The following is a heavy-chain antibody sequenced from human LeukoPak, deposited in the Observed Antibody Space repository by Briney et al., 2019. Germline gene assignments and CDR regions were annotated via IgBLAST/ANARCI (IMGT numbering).Heavy chain of an antibody. D-gene: IGHD2-15*01. CDR2: IRSRGDST. J-gene: IGHJ4*02. V-gene: IGHV1-46*01. CDR3: ARGPNCSGGSCYPKAFYYFDY. CDR1: GYTFTSHY. Sequence: ASVKVSCKASGYTFTSHYVHWVRQAPGQGLEWMGIIRSRGDSTTYAQKFKGRVTVTRDTSTSTVYMELSSLTSEDTAVYYCARGPNCSGGSCYPKAFYYFDYWGQGTLVTVSS.